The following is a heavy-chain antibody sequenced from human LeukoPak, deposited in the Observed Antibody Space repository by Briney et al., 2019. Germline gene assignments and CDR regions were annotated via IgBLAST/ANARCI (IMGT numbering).Heavy chain of an antibody. CDR3: ARESLNYYDSSGYYLYYYYMDV. CDR2: ISSSGSTI. V-gene: IGHV3-48*03. J-gene: IGHJ6*03. D-gene: IGHD3-22*01. CDR1: GFTFSSYE. Sequence: PGGSLRLSCAASGFTFSSYEMNWVRQAPGKGLEWVSYISSSGSTIYYADSVKGRFTISRDNAKNSLYLQMSSLRAEDTAVYYCARESLNYYDSSGYYLYYYYMDVWGKGTTVTVSS.